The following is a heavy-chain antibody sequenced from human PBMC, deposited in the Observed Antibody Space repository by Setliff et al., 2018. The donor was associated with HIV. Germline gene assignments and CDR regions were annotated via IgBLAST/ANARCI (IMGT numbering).Heavy chain of an antibody. CDR3: ARLVRHDSSGYYLYYFDY. D-gene: IGHD3-22*01. Sequence: SETLSLTCAVSGYSISSGYYWGWIRQPPGKGLEWIGSIYHSGSTYYNPSLKSRVTISVDTSKNQFSLKLGSVTAADTAVYYCARLVRHDSSGYYLYYFDYWGQGTLVTVSS. J-gene: IGHJ4*02. CDR2: IYHSGST. CDR1: GYSISSGYY. V-gene: IGHV4-38-2*01.